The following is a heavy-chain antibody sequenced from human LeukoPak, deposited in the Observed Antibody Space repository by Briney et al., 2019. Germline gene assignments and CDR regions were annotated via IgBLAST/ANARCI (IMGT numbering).Heavy chain of an antibody. J-gene: IGHJ4*02. CDR1: GYTFTGYY. D-gene: IGHD5-24*01. Sequence: ASVKVSCKASGYTFTGYYMHWVRQAPGQGLEWMGRINPNSGGANYAQKFQGRVTITADESTSTAYMELSSLRSEDTAVYYCARDPDGYSYYFVYWGQGTLVTVSS. V-gene: IGHV1-2*06. CDR2: INPNSGGA. CDR3: ARDPDGYSYYFVY.